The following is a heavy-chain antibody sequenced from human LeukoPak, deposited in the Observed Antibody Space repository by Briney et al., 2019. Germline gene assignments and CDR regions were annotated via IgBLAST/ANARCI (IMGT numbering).Heavy chain of an antibody. CDR1: GGSISSSSYY. CDR3: ARGSTVLLWFGELNNWFDP. V-gene: IGHV4-39*07. J-gene: IGHJ5*02. D-gene: IGHD3-10*01. Sequence: PSETLSLTCTVSGGSISSSSYYWGWIRQPPGKGLEWIGSIYYSGSTNYNPSLKSRVTISVDTSKNQFSLKLSSVTAADTAVYYCARGSTVLLWFGELNNWFDPWGQGTLVTVSS. CDR2: IYYSGST.